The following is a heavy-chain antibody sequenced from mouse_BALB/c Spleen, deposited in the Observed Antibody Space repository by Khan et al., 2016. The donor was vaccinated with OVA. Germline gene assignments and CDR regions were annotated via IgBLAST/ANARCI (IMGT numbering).Heavy chain of an antibody. CDR1: GYTFTSYW. Sequence: QVQLQQSGAELARPGASVKLSCKASGYTFTSYWMQWVKQRPGQGLEWIGTIYPGDGDTRYTQKFKGKATLTADKSSSTAYMQLSSLASEDSAVYYCARYRYDYFDYWGQGTTLTVSS. CDR2: IYPGDGDT. D-gene: IGHD2-14*01. J-gene: IGHJ2*01. V-gene: IGHV1-87*01. CDR3: ARYRYDYFDY.